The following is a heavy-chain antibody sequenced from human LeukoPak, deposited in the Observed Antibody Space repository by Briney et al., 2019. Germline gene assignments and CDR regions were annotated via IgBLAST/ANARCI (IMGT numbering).Heavy chain of an antibody. CDR1: GFSFSSYW. V-gene: IGHV3-7*01. D-gene: IGHD3-10*01. CDR3: VRSSRESIYAYGGVFDY. Sequence: GGSLRLSXAAPGFSFSSYWMSWVRQSPGKGLEWVATIRQEGTEKYYVNSVSGRFTISRDNAKNSLFLQMSSLRAEDTAMFYSVRSSRESIYAYGGVFDYWGQGTLVTVSS. CDR2: IRQEGTEK. J-gene: IGHJ4*02.